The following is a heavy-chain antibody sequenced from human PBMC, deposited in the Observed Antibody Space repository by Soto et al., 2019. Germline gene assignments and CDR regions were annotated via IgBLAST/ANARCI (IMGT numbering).Heavy chain of an antibody. J-gene: IGHJ5*02. Sequence: TSETLSLTCAVSGYSIASAYYWGWIRQPPGKGLEWIGTFYHSENPYYSPSLKSRVTISVDKSKNQFSVKLSSVTAADTAVYYCAIGMVYPSHLDTWGQGTLVPVSS. CDR1: GYSIASAYY. CDR3: AIGMVYPSHLDT. V-gene: IGHV4-38-2*01. D-gene: IGHD2-8*01. CDR2: FYHSENP.